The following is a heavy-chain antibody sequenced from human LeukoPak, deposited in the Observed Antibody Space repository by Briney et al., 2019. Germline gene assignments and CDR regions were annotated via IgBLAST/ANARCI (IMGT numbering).Heavy chain of an antibody. V-gene: IGHV5-10-1*01. J-gene: IGHJ4*02. CDR2: IDPSDSYT. CDR3: ARQIYGNYAKDY. D-gene: IGHD4-11*01. CDR1: GYSFTTNW. Sequence: NHGESLKISCKGSGYSFTTNWITWVRQMPGKGLEWMGTIDPSDSYTIYSPSFQGHVTISADKSISTAYLQWSSLKASDTDMYFCARQIYGNYAKDYWGQGTLVTVSS.